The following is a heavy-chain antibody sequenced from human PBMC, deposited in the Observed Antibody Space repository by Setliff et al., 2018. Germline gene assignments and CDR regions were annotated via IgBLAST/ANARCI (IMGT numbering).Heavy chain of an antibody. CDR2: ISSDSRTI. J-gene: IGHJ6*02. D-gene: IGHD6-13*01. V-gene: IGHV3-66*01. CDR3: ARDKGSAAAGTAYYYGMDV. Sequence: GGSLRLSCAASGFTVNINYMSWVRQAPGRGLEWISFISSDSRTIYYADSVKGRFTISRDNSKNTLYLQMNSLRAEDTAVYYCARDKGSAAAGTAYYYGMDVWGQGTTVTVSS. CDR1: GFTVNINY.